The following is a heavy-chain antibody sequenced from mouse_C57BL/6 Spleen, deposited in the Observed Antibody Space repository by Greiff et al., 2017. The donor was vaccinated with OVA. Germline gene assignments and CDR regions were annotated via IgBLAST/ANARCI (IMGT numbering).Heavy chain of an antibody. J-gene: IGHJ4*01. Sequence: QVQLQQSGAELVRPGASVKLSCKASGYTFTDYYINWVKQRPGQGLEWIARIYPGSGNTYYNEKFKGKATLTAEKSSSTAYMQLSSLTSEDSAVYFCAKGDLLTAMDYWGQGTSVTVSS. V-gene: IGHV1-76*01. CDR2: IYPGSGNT. D-gene: IGHD2-1*01. CDR3: AKGDLLTAMDY. CDR1: GYTFTDYY.